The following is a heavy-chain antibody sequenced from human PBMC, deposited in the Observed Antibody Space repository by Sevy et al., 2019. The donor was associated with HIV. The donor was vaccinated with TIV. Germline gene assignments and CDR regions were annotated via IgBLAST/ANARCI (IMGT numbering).Heavy chain of an antibody. Sequence: SETLSLTCTVSGGSVSSGSYYWSWIRQPPGQGLEWIGYIYYSGSTNYNPSLKSRVTISVDTSKNQFSLKLSSVTAADTAVYYCARDHTGGGDWISYFDYWGQGTLVTVSS. CDR2: IYYSGST. V-gene: IGHV4-61*01. CDR3: ARDHTGGGDWISYFDY. CDR1: GGSVSSGSYY. J-gene: IGHJ4*02. D-gene: IGHD2-21*02.